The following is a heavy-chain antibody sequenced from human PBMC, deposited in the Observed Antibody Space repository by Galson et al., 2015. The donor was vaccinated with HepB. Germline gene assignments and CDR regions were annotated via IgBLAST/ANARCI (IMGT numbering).Heavy chain of an antibody. J-gene: IGHJ4*02. Sequence: SVKVSCKASGYTFTSYAIHWVRQAPGQRLEWMGWINGGNANTRYSQNFQGRVTFTRDTSATTAYMELNSLTSEDTAVYYCARRTYSHFDYWGQGTLVTVSS. D-gene: IGHD2-21*01. CDR2: INGGNANT. CDR1: GYTFTSYA. CDR3: ARRTYSHFDY. V-gene: IGHV1-3*01.